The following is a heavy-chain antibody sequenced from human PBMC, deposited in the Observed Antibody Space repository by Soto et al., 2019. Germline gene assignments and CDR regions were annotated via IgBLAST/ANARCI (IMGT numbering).Heavy chain of an antibody. Sequence: QVQLQQWGAGLLKPSETLSLTCAVYGGSFSGYYWSWIRQPPGKGLEWIGEINHSGSTNYNPSLKSRVTISVDTSKNQFSLKLSSVTAADTAVYYCARAGKIVVVPAPNNWFDPWGQGTLVTVSS. CDR2: INHSGST. CDR3: ARAGKIVVVPAPNNWFDP. V-gene: IGHV4-34*01. CDR1: GGSFSGYY. D-gene: IGHD2-2*01. J-gene: IGHJ5*02.